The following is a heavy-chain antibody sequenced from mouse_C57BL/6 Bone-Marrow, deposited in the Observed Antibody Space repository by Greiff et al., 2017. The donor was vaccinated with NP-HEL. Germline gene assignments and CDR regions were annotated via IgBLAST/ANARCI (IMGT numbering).Heavy chain of an antibody. D-gene: IGHD6-1*01. CDR2: IYPRSGNT. V-gene: IGHV1-81*01. Sequence: QVQLKESGAELARPGASVKLSCKASGYTFTSYGISWVKKRTGQGLEWIGEIYPRSGNTYYNEKFKGKATLTADKSSSTAYMELRSLTSEDSAVYFCSSSLYFDYWGQGTTLTVSS. CDR3: SSSLYFDY. J-gene: IGHJ2*01. CDR1: GYTFTSYG.